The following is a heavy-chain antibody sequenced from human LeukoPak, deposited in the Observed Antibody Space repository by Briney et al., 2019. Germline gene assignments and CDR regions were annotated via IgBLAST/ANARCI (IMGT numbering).Heavy chain of an antibody. D-gene: IGHD3-9*01. V-gene: IGHV1-69*06. Sequence: GSSVKLSCKASGGPFSRYAISWLRQAPGQGLEWMGGIIPIFGTAKYEQKFTGRVTITADKSTSTAYMEMSRLRSEDKAVYYWAVGGYDILTGYLDAFDIWGQGTMVTVSS. J-gene: IGHJ3*02. CDR3: AVGGYDILTGYLDAFDI. CDR1: GGPFSRYA. CDR2: IIPIFGTA.